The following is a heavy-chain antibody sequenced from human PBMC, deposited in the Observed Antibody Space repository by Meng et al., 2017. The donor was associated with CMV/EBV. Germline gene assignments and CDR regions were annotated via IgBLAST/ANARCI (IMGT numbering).Heavy chain of an antibody. Sequence: SVKVSCKASGGTFRSYAISWVRQAPGQGLEWMGGIIPIFGTANYAQKFQGRVTITTDESMGTAYMELSSLRSEDTAVYYCARGGSVDCSAGNCYSHFGHWGQGTLVTVSS. D-gene: IGHD2-15*01. V-gene: IGHV1-69*05. CDR3: ARGGSVDCSAGNCYSHFGH. J-gene: IGHJ4*02. CDR2: IIPIFGTA. CDR1: GGTFRSYA.